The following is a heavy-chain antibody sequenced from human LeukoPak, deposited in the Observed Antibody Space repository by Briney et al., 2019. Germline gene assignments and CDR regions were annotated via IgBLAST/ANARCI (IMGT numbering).Heavy chain of an antibody. Sequence: GGSLRLSCAASGFTFSNYNMNWVRQAPGKGLEWVSYITSRSSSIYYADSVKGRFTISRDNAQNSLHLQMNSLRDEDTAVYYCARDSRFGKLLIPYFDYWGQGTLVTVSS. CDR1: GFTFSNYN. J-gene: IGHJ4*02. V-gene: IGHV3-48*02. CDR3: ARDSRFGKLLIPYFDY. CDR2: ITSRSSSI. D-gene: IGHD3-10*01.